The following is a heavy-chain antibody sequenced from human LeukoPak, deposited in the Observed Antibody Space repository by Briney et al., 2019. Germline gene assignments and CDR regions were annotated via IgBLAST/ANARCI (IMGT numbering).Heavy chain of an antibody. Sequence: GGTLRLSCAASGFTFTSYNMHWVRQVSGKGLVWVSRITTGVSTTMYADSVTGRFTISRDNAKNTVHLQMSSLRAEDTAIYYCARGYYGDPVAFDYWGQGTLVTVSS. J-gene: IGHJ4*02. CDR2: ITTGVSTT. V-gene: IGHV3-74*03. CDR3: ARGYYGDPVAFDY. D-gene: IGHD3-10*01. CDR1: GFTFTSYN.